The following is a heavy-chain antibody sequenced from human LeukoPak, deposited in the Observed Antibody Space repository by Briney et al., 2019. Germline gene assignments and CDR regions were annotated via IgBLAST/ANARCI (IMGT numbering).Heavy chain of an antibody. J-gene: IGHJ6*02. V-gene: IGHV4-34*01. Sequence: SETLSFTCAVYGGSFSGYYWSWIRQPPGKGLEWIGEINHSGSTNYNPSLKSRVTISVDTSKNQFSLKLSSVTAADTAVYYCARAVDIVATRLSYGMDVWGQGTTVTVSS. CDR3: ARAVDIVATRLSYGMDV. CDR2: INHSGST. CDR1: GGSFSGYY. D-gene: IGHD5-12*01.